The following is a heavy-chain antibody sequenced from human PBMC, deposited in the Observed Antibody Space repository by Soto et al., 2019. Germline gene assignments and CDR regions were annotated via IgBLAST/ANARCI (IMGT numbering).Heavy chain of an antibody. CDR2: IIPIFGTA. D-gene: IGHD6-13*01. CDR3: ARPSWVAAAGDNWYFHL. J-gene: IGHJ2*01. Sequence: QVQLVQSGAEVKKPGSSVKVSCKASGGTFSSYAISWVRQAPGQGLEWMGGIIPIFGTANYAQKFQGRVTITADESTSTAYIELSSLRSEDTAVYYCARPSWVAAAGDNWYFHLWGRGTLVTVSS. V-gene: IGHV1-69*01. CDR1: GGTFSSYA.